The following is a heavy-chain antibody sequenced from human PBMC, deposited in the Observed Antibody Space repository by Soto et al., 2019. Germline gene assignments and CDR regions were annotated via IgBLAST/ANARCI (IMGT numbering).Heavy chain of an antibody. V-gene: IGHV3-74*01. CDR3: AKGETIGGKDY. CDR1: GFTIISYW. Sequence: GGSLRLSCAASGFTIISYWMHWVRQAPGKGLVGVSRINSDGSSTSYADSVKGRFTISRDNAKNTLYLQMNSLRAEDTAVYYCAKGETIGGKDYWGQGTLVTVS. J-gene: IGHJ4*02. D-gene: IGHD3-16*01. CDR2: INSDGSST.